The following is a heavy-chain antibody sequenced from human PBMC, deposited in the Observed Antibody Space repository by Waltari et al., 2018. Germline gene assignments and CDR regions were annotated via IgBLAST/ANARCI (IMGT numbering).Heavy chain of an antibody. CDR1: GFSLSTSGMC. J-gene: IGHJ4*02. CDR2: IDWDDDK. V-gene: IGHV2-70*15. Sequence: QVTLRESGPALVKPTQTLTLTCTFSGFSLSTSGMCVSWIRQPPGKALEWLARIDWDDDKYYSTSLKTRLTISKDTSKNQVVLTMTNMDPVDTATYYCARTHSHGDPGTWYYFDYWGQGTLVTVSS. CDR3: ARTHSHGDPGTWYYFDY. D-gene: IGHD4-17*01.